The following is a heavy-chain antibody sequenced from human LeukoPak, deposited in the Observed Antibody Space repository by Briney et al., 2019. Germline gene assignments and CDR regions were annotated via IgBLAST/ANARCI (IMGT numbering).Heavy chain of an antibody. V-gene: IGHV1-8*01. CDR2: MNPNSGNT. CDR3: ARGLVDSSYYYYYYMDV. J-gene: IGHJ6*03. Sequence: GASVKVSCKASGYIFTSYDINWVRQATGQGLEWMGWMNPNSGNTGYAQKFQGRVTMTRNTSISTAYMELSSLRSEDTAVYYCARGLVDSSYYYYYYMDVWGKGTTVTVSS. D-gene: IGHD3/OR15-3a*01. CDR1: GYIFTSYD.